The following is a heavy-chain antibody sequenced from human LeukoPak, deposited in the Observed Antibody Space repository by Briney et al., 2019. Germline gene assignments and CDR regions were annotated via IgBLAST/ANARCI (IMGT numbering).Heavy chain of an antibody. J-gene: IGHJ5*02. V-gene: IGHV3-23*01. CDR3: AKKIGAGPGHNWFDP. D-gene: IGHD6-19*01. CDR2: ISDSGDNT. Sequence: GGSLRLSCAASGFNFGSYYMTWVRQAPGKGLEWVSVISDSGDNTYYADSVKGRFTVSRDNSRDTLYLQMNSLRAEDTALYYCAKKIGAGPGHNWFDPWGQGTLVTVSS. CDR1: GFNFGSYY.